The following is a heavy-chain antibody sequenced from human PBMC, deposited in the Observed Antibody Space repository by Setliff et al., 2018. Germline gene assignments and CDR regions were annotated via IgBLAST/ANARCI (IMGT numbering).Heavy chain of an antibody. J-gene: IGHJ4*03. CDR3: ARDNNYYDRSGYYSGHDV. V-gene: IGHV3-21*04. CDR2: VSGSGVNT. D-gene: IGHD3-22*01. CDR1: GFTFSGYY. Sequence: AGGSLRHPCAASGFTFSGYYMQWVRQAPGKGLEWVSGVSGSGVNTFYADSVKGRSTISRDNAKKSLSLQMNSLRAEDTAVYYCARDNNYYDRSGYYSGHDVWGQGSLVTVSS.